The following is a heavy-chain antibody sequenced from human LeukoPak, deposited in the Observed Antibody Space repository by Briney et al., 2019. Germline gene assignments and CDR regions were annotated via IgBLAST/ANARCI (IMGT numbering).Heavy chain of an antibody. J-gene: IGHJ6*02. V-gene: IGHV3-21*01. CDR1: GFTLSSYS. Sequence: PGGSLRLSCAASGFTLSSYSMIWVRQAPGKGLEWVSSISSSSSYIYYADSVKGRFTISRDNAKNSLYLQMNSLRAEDTAVYYSARDHRQSSFGMDVWGQGTTVTVSS. CDR3: ARDHRQSSFGMDV. CDR2: ISSSSSYI. D-gene: IGHD3-3*01.